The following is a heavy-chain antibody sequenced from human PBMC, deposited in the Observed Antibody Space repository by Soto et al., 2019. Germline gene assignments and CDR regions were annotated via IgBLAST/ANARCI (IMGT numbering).Heavy chain of an antibody. CDR1: GGSISSSSYY. Sequence: SETLSLTCTVSGGSISSSSYYWGWIRQPPGKGLEWIGSIYYSGSTYYNTSLKSRVTISVDTSKNQFSLKLSSVTAADSAVYYCSRLGRFGYIVVVPAAILAYFDYWGQGTLVTVSS. V-gene: IGHV4-39*01. CDR3: SRLGRFGYIVVVPAAILAYFDY. D-gene: IGHD2-2*01. J-gene: IGHJ4*02. CDR2: IYYSGST.